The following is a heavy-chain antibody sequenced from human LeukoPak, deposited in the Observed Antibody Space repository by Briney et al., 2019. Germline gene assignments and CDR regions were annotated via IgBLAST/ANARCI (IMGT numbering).Heavy chain of an antibody. D-gene: IGHD2-2*01. CDR3: VSFYETY. J-gene: IGHJ4*02. CDR1: GFTSSSFY. V-gene: IGHV3-74*01. Sequence: GGSLRLSCAASGFTSSSFYMEWVRHAPGKGLEWVSRITSDGSWTGYADSVKGRFTISKDNAKNTVYLQMNNLRAEDTAVYYCVSFYETYWGRGTLVTVSS. CDR2: ITSDGSWT.